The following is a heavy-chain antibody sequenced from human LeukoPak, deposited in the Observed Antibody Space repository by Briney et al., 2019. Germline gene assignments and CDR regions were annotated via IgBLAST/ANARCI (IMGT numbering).Heavy chain of an antibody. CDR3: ARYVWGSYPTFEDY. V-gene: IGHV4-59*01. Sequence: SETLSLTCTVSGGSISSYYWSWIRQPPGKGLEWIGYISYSGSTNYDPSLKSRVTISVDTSKNQFSLKVSSVTAADTAVYYCARYVWGSYPTFEDYWGQGTLVTVSS. CDR2: ISYSGST. D-gene: IGHD3-16*02. CDR1: GGSISSYY. J-gene: IGHJ4*02.